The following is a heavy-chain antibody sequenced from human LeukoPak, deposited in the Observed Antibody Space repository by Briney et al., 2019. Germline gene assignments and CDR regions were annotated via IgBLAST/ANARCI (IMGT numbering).Heavy chain of an antibody. CDR3: ARELGGYSYGHFDY. Sequence: SVKVSCKASGGTFSSYAISWVRQAPGQGLEWMGGIIPIFGTANYAQKFQGRVTITTDESTSTAYMELSSLRSEDTAVYYCARELGGYSYGHFDYWGQGTLVTVSS. J-gene: IGHJ4*02. D-gene: IGHD5-18*01. CDR2: IIPIFGTA. CDR1: GGTFSSYA. V-gene: IGHV1-69*05.